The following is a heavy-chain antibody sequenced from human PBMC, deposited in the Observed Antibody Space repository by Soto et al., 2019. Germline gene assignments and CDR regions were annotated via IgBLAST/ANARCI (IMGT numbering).Heavy chain of an antibody. CDR3: ARLGTRFYFQH. V-gene: IGHV4-4*02. Sequence: QVQLQESGPGLVKSSGTLSLTCAVSGDSISSPHWWSWVRQPPGKGLEWIGEIYHSGTTNYTPSLKSRVTMSVDKSKNQLSLMLSSVTAADTAVYYCARLGTRFYFQHWGQGTLVTVSS. CDR2: IYHSGTT. D-gene: IGHD1-1*01. J-gene: IGHJ1*01. CDR1: GDSISSPHW.